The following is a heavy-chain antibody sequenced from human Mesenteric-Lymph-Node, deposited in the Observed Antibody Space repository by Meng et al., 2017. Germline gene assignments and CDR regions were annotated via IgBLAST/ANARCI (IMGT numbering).Heavy chain of an antibody. CDR2: INSDGRTT. V-gene: IGHV3-74*01. CDR1: GFTISRHW. CDR3: TGLSGPFDY. Sequence: EVQRVESGGGGGQRGGSRGLSGAASGFTISRHWMHWVRQAPGKGLVWVSRINSDGRTTNYADSVKGRFTISRDNAKNTLYLQMNSLRAEDTAVYFCTGLSGPFDYWGQGTLVTVSS. J-gene: IGHJ4*02. D-gene: IGHD6-19*01.